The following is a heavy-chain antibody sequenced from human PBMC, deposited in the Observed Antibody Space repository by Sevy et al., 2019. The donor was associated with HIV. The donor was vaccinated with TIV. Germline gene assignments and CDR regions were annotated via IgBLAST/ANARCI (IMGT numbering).Heavy chain of an antibody. Sequence: SETLSLTCSVSGGSIRSDSYYWTWIRQHPGKGLEWIGYIFHNGNTYYNPSLKSRVSISVDTSKNQFSLMLRSVTAADTAGYYCARDHGYSNGWFPYYYYYGMDVWGQGTTVTVSS. V-gene: IGHV4-31*03. CDR1: GGSIRSDSYY. CDR2: IFHNGNT. CDR3: ARDHGYSNGWFPYYYYYGMDV. D-gene: IGHD6-19*01. J-gene: IGHJ6*02.